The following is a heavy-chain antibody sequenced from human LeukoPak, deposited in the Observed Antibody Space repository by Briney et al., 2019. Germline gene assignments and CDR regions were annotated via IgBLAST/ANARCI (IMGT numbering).Heavy chain of an antibody. V-gene: IGHV1-69*05. CDR3: ARADYYDSSGYYLQGYWFDP. CDR2: IIPIFGTA. Sequence: ASVKVSCKASGGTFSSYAISWVRQAPGQGLEWMGGIIPIFGTANYAQKFQGRVTITTDESTSTAYMELSSLRSEDTAVYYCARADYYDSSGYYLQGYWFDPWGQGTLVTVSS. CDR1: GGTFSSYA. D-gene: IGHD3-22*01. J-gene: IGHJ5*02.